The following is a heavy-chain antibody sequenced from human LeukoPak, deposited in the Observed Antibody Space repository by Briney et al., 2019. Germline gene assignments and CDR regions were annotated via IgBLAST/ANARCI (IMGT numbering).Heavy chain of an antibody. Sequence: GGSLRLSCAASGFTFSSYAMSWVRQAPGKGLEWVSAISGSAYSTYYADSVKGRFTISRDNSKNTLYLRMNSLRAEDTAVYYCAKNIWTEMATIYYYMDVWGKGTTVTVSS. J-gene: IGHJ6*03. V-gene: IGHV3-23*01. D-gene: IGHD5-24*01. CDR1: GFTFSSYA. CDR3: AKNIWTEMATIYYYMDV. CDR2: ISGSAYST.